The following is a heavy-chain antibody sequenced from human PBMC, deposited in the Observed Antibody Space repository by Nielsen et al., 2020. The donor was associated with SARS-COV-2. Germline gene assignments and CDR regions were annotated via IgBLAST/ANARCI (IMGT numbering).Heavy chain of an antibody. CDR1: GFTFSSYS. Sequence: GESLKISCAASGFTFSSYSMSWVRQAPGTGLEWVSAISGSGGSTYYADSVKGRFTISRDNSKNTLYLQMNSLRAEDTAVYYCAKMEDIVVVPAAMGDYWGQGTLVTVSS. CDR3: AKMEDIVVVPAAMGDY. J-gene: IGHJ4*02. D-gene: IGHD2-2*01. CDR2: ISGSGGST. V-gene: IGHV3-23*01.